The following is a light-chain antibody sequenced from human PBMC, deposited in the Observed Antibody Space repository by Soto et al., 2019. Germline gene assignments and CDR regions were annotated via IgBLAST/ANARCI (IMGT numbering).Light chain of an antibody. V-gene: IGKV1-5*01. Sequence: DIQMTQSPSTLSASEGDRVTITCRASQSIGRFLAWYQHQPGKAPKLLIYDASTLESGVPSRFSGTGSGTEFTFSITSLQPEDFGTYYCQQCYMGWTFGQGTKVDIK. CDR3: QQCYMGWT. CDR1: QSIGRF. J-gene: IGKJ1*01. CDR2: DAS.